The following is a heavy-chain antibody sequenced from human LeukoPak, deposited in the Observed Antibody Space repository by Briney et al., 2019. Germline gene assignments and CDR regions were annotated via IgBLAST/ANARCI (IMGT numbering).Heavy chain of an antibody. V-gene: IGHV1-58*01. Sequence: SVKVSCKASRFTFASSAVQWLRQARGQRLEWIGWIFVGSGNTNYAQKFQERVIITRDISTSTAYMELSSLRSEDTAVYYCAAGTYSSTYYEYWFDPWGQGTLVTVSP. CDR2: IFVGSGNT. D-gene: IGHD1-26*01. CDR1: RFTFASSA. CDR3: AAGTYSSTYYEYWFDP. J-gene: IGHJ5*02.